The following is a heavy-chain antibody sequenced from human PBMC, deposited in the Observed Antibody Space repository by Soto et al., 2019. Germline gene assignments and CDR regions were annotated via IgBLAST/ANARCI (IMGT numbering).Heavy chain of an antibody. CDR1: GFTFRTYT. CDR3: ARDRGYDAHDFYYNAMDV. Sequence: VGSLRLSCISSGFTFRTYTMNWVRQAPGKGLEWVSGIRGFSPYTFYAESVKGRFTISRDNAKNSLFLQMNSLRAEDTAVYYCARDRGYDAHDFYYNAMDVWGQGTTVTVSS. CDR2: IRGFSPYT. J-gene: IGHJ6*02. D-gene: IGHD2-15*01. V-gene: IGHV3-21*01.